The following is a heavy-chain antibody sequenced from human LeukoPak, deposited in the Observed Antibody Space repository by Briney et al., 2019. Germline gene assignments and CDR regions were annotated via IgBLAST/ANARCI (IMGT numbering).Heavy chain of an antibody. J-gene: IGHJ4*02. D-gene: IGHD5-24*01. CDR2: ISYDGSNK. V-gene: IGHV3-30-3*01. Sequence: GGSLRLPCAASGFTFSSYAMHWVRQAPGKGLEWVAVISYDGSNKYYADSVKGRFTISRDNSKNTLYLQMNSLRAEDTAVYYCARDGGGYNFPDYWGQGTLVTVSS. CDR1: GFTFSSYA. CDR3: ARDGGGYNFPDY.